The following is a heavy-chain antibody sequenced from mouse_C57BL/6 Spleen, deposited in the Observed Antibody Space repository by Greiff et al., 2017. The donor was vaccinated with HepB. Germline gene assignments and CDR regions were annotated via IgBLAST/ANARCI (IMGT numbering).Heavy chain of an antibody. D-gene: IGHD1-1*01. CDR3: AFISAVVATSHFDV. Sequence: QVQLQQSGAELARPGASVKLSCKASGYTFTSYGISWVKQRTGQGLEWIGEIYPSSGNTYYNEKFKGKATLTADKSSSTAYIELRSLTSEDSAVYFCAFISAVVATSHFDVWGTGTTVTVSS. CDR1: GYTFTSYG. CDR2: IYPSSGNT. J-gene: IGHJ1*03. V-gene: IGHV1-81*01.